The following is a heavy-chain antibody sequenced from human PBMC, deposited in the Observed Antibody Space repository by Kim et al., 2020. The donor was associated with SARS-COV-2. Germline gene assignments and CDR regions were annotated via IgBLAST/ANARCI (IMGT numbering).Heavy chain of an antibody. J-gene: IGHJ4*02. D-gene: IGHD3-10*01. V-gene: IGHV3-9*01. CDR3: AKDIYGSGSSY. CDR2: I. Sequence: IGSAGFVKGRFTIPRDNAKNSLYLQMNSLRAEDTALYYCAKDIYGSGSSYWGQGTLVTVSA.